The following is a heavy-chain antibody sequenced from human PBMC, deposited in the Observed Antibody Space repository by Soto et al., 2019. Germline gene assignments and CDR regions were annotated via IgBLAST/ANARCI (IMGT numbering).Heavy chain of an antibody. Sequence: EVQLLESGGGLVQPGGSLRLSCAASGFTFSYYVMTWVRQAPGKGLEWVSGISGSGGSTFYADPVKGRFTISRDNSKNTLYLQMSSLRAEYTAVYFCAKDMYNWNPVGGFDYWGQGTLVTVSS. D-gene: IGHD1-1*01. CDR1: GFTFSYYV. CDR2: ISGSGGST. J-gene: IGHJ4*02. CDR3: AKDMYNWNPVGGFDY. V-gene: IGHV3-23*01.